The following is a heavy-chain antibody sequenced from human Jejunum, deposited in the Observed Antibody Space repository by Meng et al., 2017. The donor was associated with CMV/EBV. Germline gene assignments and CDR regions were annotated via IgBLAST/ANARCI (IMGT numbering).Heavy chain of an antibody. J-gene: IGHJ6*02. CDR2: ISHTGTVI. Sequence: FTFSGAYMNWIRQAPGKGLEWISYISHTGTVIYYTDSVKGRFTIYRDNTKKSVYLQMNSLRAEDTAVYYCASPYIVSDDILYGMDVWGQGTTVTVSS. V-gene: IGHV3-11*01. CDR1: FTFSGAY. D-gene: IGHD1-26*01. CDR3: ASPYIVSDDILYGMDV.